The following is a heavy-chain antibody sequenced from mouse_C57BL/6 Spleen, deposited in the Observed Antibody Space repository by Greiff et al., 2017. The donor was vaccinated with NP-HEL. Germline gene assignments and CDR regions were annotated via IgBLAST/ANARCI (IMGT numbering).Heavy chain of an antibody. Sequence: QVQLKQSGAELARPGASVKLSCKASGYTFTSYGISWVKQGTGQGLEWIGEIYPRSGNTYYNEKFKGKATLTADKSSSTAYMELRSLTSEDSAVYFCAKYYGSSLYAMDDWGQGTSVTVSS. CDR1: GYTFTSYG. CDR2: IYPRSGNT. V-gene: IGHV1-81*01. CDR3: AKYYGSSLYAMDD. J-gene: IGHJ4*01. D-gene: IGHD1-1*01.